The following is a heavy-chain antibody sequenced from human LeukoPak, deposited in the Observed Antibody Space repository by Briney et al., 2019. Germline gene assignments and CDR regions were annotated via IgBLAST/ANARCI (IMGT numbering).Heavy chain of an antibody. Sequence: TSETLSLTCTVSGGSISSSSYYWGWIRQPPGKGLEWIGSIYYSGSTYYNPSLKSRVTISVDTSKNQFSLKLSSVTAADTAVYYCARDEPNNYHLVGARGSWFDPWGQGTLVTVSS. V-gene: IGHV4-39*02. J-gene: IGHJ5*02. CDR2: IYYSGST. D-gene: IGHD1-26*01. CDR3: ARDEPNNYHLVGARGSWFDP. CDR1: GGSISSSSYY.